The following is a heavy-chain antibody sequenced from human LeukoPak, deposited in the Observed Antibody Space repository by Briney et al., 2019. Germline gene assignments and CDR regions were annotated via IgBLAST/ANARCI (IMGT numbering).Heavy chain of an antibody. CDR1: GYTFTGYY. CDR3: ARAFNILVVPAAMQHYGMDV. CDR2: INPNSGGT. V-gene: IGHV1-2*02. Sequence: GASVKVSCKASGYTFTGYYMHWVRQAPGQGLEWMGWINPNSGGTNYAQKFQGRVTMTRDTSISTAYMELSRLRSGDTAVYDCARAFNILVVPAAMQHYGMDVWGQGTTVTVSS. J-gene: IGHJ6*02. D-gene: IGHD2-2*01.